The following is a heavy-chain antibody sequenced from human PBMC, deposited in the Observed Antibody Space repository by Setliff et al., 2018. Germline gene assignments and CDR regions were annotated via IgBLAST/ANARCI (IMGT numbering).Heavy chain of an antibody. CDR1: GYTISTYA. V-gene: IGHV7-4-1*02. D-gene: IGHD3-16*01. Sequence: ASVKVSCKASGYTISTYAMNWVRQAPGQGLEWMGWINTNTGNPTYAQGFTGRFVFSLDTSVSTAYLQISSLKAEDTAVYYCASRGTSNGYYYYMDVWGKGTTVTVSS. CDR2: INTNTGNP. J-gene: IGHJ6*03. CDR3: ASRGTSNGYYYYMDV.